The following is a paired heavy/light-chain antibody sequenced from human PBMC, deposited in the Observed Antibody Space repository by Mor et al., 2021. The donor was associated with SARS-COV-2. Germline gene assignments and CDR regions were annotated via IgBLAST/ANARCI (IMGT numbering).Light chain of an antibody. J-gene: IGLJ3*02. Sequence: QPVLTQPPSASASLGASVTLTCTLSSGYSNYKVDWYQQRPGKGPRFVMRVGTGGIVGSKGDGIPDRFSVLGSGLNRYLTIKNIQEEDESDYHCGADHGSGSNYVWVFGGGTKLTVL. CDR2: VGTGGIVG. CDR3: GADHGSGSNYVWV. CDR1: SGYSNYK. V-gene: IGLV9-49*01.
Heavy chain of an antibody. CDR3: TTWDVDTAMAPVVVITVAGDAFDI. Sequence: EVQLVESGGGLVKPGGSLRLSCAASGFTFSNAWMSWVRQAPGKGLEWVGRIKSKTDGGTTDYAAPVKGRFTISRDDSKNTLYLQMNSLKTEDTAVYYCTTWDVDTAMAPVVVITVAGDAFDIWGQGTMVTVSS. CDR2: IKSKTDGGTT. CDR1: GFTFSNAW. D-gene: IGHD5-18*01. V-gene: IGHV3-15*01. J-gene: IGHJ3*02.